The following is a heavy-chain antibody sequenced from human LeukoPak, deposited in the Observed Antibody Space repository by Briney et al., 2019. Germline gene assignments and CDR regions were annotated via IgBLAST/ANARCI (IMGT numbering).Heavy chain of an antibody. D-gene: IGHD1-26*01. CDR3: ARMGGVYDY. J-gene: IGHJ4*02. V-gene: IGHV4-34*01. CDR1: GGSFSGYY. Sequence: SETLSLTCAVYGGSFSGYYWSWIRQPPGKGLEWIGEINHSGSTNYNLSLKSRVTISVDTSKNQFSLKLSSVTAADTAVYYCARMGGVYDYWGQGTLVTVSS. CDR2: INHSGST.